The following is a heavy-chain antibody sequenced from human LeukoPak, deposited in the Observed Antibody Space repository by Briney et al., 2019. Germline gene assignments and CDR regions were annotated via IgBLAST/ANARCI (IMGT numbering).Heavy chain of an antibody. Sequence: GGSLRLSCAASGFTFSSYEMNWVRQAPGKGLEWVSVIYSGGSTYYADSVKGRFTISRDNSKNTLYLQMNSLRAEDTAVYYCARDLLYDSSGYFRIDYWGQGTLVTVSS. J-gene: IGHJ4*02. CDR3: ARDLLYDSSGYFRIDY. D-gene: IGHD3-22*01. CDR2: IYSGGST. V-gene: IGHV3-66*01. CDR1: GFTFSSYE.